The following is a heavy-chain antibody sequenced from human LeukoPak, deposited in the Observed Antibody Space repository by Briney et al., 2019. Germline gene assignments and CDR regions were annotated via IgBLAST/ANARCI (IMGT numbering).Heavy chain of an antibody. CDR1: GFTFRGYW. CDR2: IDNDGHNS. D-gene: IGHD3/OR15-3a*01. CDR3: VRGVGWTGYLTPSVDV. J-gene: IGHJ6*04. V-gene: IGHV3-74*01. Sequence: GASLRLSCAGSGFTFRGYWIHWVRQPPGKGLVWVSHIDNDGHNSTYADSVKGRLTISRDNAKKTVYLQMNSLRAEDTGVYFCVRGVGWTGYLTPSVDVWGKGTMVTVSS.